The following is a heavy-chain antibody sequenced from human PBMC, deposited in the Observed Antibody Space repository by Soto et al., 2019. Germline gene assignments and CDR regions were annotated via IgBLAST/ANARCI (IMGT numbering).Heavy chain of an antibody. CDR1: GFTFSSYS. Sequence: EVQLVESGGGLVKPGGSLRLSCAASGFTFSSYSMNWVRQAPGKGLEWVSSISSSSSYIYYADSVKGRFTISRDNAKNSLYLQMNSLRAEDTAVYYCARDSSSPYYYYYYGMDVWGQGTTVTVSS. CDR3: ARDSSSPYYYYYYGMDV. V-gene: IGHV3-21*01. J-gene: IGHJ6*02. D-gene: IGHD6-6*01. CDR2: ISSSSSYI.